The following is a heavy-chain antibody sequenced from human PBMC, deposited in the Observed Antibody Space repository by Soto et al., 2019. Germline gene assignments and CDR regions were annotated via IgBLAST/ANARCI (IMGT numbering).Heavy chain of an antibody. J-gene: IGHJ4*02. CDR3: TRATGTTDY. V-gene: IGHV3-73*01. CDR2: TRSKANSYAT. D-gene: IGHD1-7*01. Sequence: GGSLRLSCAASGFTFRGSAMHWVRQASGKGLEWVGRTRSKANSYATAYAASVKGRFTISRDDSKDTAYLQMNSLKTEDTAVYYCTRATGTTDYWGQGTLVTVSS. CDR1: GFTFRGSA.